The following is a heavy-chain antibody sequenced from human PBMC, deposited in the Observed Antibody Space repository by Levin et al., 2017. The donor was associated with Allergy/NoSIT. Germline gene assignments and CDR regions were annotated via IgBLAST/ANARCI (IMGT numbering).Heavy chain of an antibody. Sequence: AGESLKISCKGSGYTFPNYWIGWVRQMPGKGLEWMGIIFPSDSDTRYSPSFQGQVTISVDTSINTAYLQWSSLTASDTAVYYCARQGQGYSYGGYGGQGTLVTVTS. CDR2: IFPSDSDT. V-gene: IGHV5-51*01. CDR3: ARQGQGYSYGGY. CDR1: GYTFPNYW. D-gene: IGHD5-18*01. J-gene: IGHJ4*02.